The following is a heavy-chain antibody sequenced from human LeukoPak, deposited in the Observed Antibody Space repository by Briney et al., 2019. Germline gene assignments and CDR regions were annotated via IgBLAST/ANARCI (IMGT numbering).Heavy chain of an antibody. Sequence: GGSLRLSCAASGFTFSSYGMHWVRQAPGKGLEWVAVIWYDGSNKYYAGSVKGRFTISRDNSKNTLYLQMNSLRAEDTAVYYCARARSSSGNWFDPWGQGTLVTVSS. J-gene: IGHJ5*02. V-gene: IGHV3-33*01. CDR3: ARARSSSGNWFDP. CDR1: GFTFSSYG. CDR2: IWYDGSNK. D-gene: IGHD6-6*01.